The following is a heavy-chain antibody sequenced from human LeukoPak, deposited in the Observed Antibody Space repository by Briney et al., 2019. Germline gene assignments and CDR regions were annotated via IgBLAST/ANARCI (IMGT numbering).Heavy chain of an antibody. CDR3: ARGEYYYGSGS. Sequence: SETLSLTCTVSGGSISSYYGSWIRQPPGKGLEWLGYIYYSGSTNYNPSLKSRVTISVDTSKNQFSLKLSSVAAADPAVYYCARGEYYYGSGSWGQGNLVTVSS. D-gene: IGHD3-10*01. CDR1: GGSISSYY. CDR2: IYYSGST. J-gene: IGHJ4*02. V-gene: IGHV4-59*01.